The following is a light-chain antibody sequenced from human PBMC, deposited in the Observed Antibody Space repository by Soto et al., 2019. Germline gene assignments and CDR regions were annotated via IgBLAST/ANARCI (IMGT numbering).Light chain of an antibody. CDR2: GVS. CDR3: QQYETWPRT. V-gene: IGKV3-15*01. J-gene: IGKJ2*01. Sequence: ETVMTQSPAPLSVSPGDTATLSCRSSQNVHINLAWYQQKPGQAPTLLIYGVSARAPGVPARFSGAGSGTEFTLTICSLQSADFAVYYCQQYETWPRTFGQGTKVAIQ. CDR1: QNVHIN.